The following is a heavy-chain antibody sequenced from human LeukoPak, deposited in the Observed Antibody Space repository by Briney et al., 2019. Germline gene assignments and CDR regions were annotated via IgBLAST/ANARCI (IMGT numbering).Heavy chain of an antibody. J-gene: IGHJ4*02. V-gene: IGHV4-39*01. CDR1: GRSISTSSFY. CDR2: IYYSGST. Sequence: SETLSLTCTVSGRSISTSSFYWGWIRQPPGKGLEWIGSIYYSGSTSYNPSLKSRVTISVDTSKNQFSLKLSSVTAADTAVYYCARHSGPYSSSWFDYWGQGTLVTVSS. D-gene: IGHD6-13*01. CDR3: ARHSGPYSSSWFDY.